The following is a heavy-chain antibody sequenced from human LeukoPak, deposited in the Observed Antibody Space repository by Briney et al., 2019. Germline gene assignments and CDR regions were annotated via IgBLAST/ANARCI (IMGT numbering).Heavy chain of an antibody. V-gene: IGHV4-4*02. CDR1: GGSISSSNW. J-gene: IGHJ3*02. Sequence: SETLSLTCAVSGGSISSSNWWSWVRQPPGKGLEWIGEIYHSGSTNYNPSFKSRVTISVDKSKNQFSLKLSSVTAADTAVYYCAVRPKSVAFDIWGQGTMVTVSS. CDR2: IYHSGST. CDR3: AVRPKSVAFDI.